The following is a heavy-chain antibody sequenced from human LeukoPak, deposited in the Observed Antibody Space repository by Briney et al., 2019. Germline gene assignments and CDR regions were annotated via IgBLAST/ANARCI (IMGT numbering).Heavy chain of an antibody. D-gene: IGHD1-26*01. CDR3: TKEKVAYYTDRWSGLFDT. CDR1: GFIFSDYG. CDR2: IRHDGSNK. V-gene: IGHV3-30*02. J-gene: IGHJ5*02. Sequence: GGSLRLSCAASGFIFSDYGMYWVRQVPGKGLEWLTFIRHDGSNKFYAESVKGRFTISRDMSKNTLYLQMNSLTLEDTAIYYCTKEKVAYYTDRWSGLFDTWGQGTLVSVSS.